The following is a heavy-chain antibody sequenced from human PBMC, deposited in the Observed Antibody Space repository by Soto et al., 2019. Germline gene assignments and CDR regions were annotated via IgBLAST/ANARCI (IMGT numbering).Heavy chain of an antibody. CDR1: GGSISSGGYY. J-gene: IGHJ5*02. Sequence: QVQLQESGPGLVKPSQTLSLTCTVSGGSISSGGYYWSWIRQHPGKGLEWIGYIYYSGSTYYNPSLKSRVTLSVGTAKNQFFLKLSSVTAADTAVYDGARVDPRPKDDYSWGRYRTVCDRRGQGTQVTVSA. V-gene: IGHV4-31*03. D-gene: IGHD3-16*02. CDR3: ARVDPRPKDDYSWGRYRTVCDR. CDR2: IYYSGST.